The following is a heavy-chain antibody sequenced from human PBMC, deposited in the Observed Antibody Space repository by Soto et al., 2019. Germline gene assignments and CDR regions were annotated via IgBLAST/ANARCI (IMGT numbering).Heavy chain of an antibody. CDR2: IIPLLDIT. CDR1: GGAFTNDI. V-gene: IGHV1-69*08. D-gene: IGHD5-12*01. CDR3: ARDSPLGSTFSCYDAIDY. J-gene: IGHJ4*02. Sequence: QVQLVQSGAEVKKPGSSVKVSCKASGGAFTNDIITWVRQAPGQGLEWMGRIIPLLDITNYAQKFQGRVTITGDKSTSNAYMELKSLISEDTAVYYCARDSPLGSTFSCYDAIDYWGPGTLVTVSS.